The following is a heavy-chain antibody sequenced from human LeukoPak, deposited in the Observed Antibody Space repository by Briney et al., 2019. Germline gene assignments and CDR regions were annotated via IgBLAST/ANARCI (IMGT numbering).Heavy chain of an antibody. CDR3: ARDGYYYDSSGYDY. CDR2: ISGSGGST. J-gene: IGHJ4*02. D-gene: IGHD3-22*01. Sequence: PGGSLRLSCAASGFTFSNAWMSWVRQAPGKGLEWVSAISGSGGSTYYADSVKGRFTISRDNSKNTLYLQMNSLRAEDTAVYYCARDGYYYDSSGYDYWGQGTLVTVSS. V-gene: IGHV3-23*01. CDR1: GFTFSNAW.